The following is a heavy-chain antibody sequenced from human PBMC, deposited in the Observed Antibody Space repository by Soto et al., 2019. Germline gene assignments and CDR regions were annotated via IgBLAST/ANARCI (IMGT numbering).Heavy chain of an antibody. CDR2: MNGDGSEK. J-gene: IGHJ3*02. CDR3: MRDRGFNVFDI. D-gene: IGHD3-10*01. V-gene: IGHV3-7*01. Sequence: EVQVVESGGGLVQSGGSLRLSCAASGFTFSASYMNWVRQAPGKGLEYVAGMNGDGSEKYTVGSVKGRFTVSRDNAENSLFLQMDSLRVEDTAVYYCMRDRGFNVFDIWGQGTMVIVSS. CDR1: GFTFSASY.